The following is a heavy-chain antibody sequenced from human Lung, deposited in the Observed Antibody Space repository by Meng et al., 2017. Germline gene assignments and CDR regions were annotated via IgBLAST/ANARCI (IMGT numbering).Heavy chain of an antibody. CDR3: ARGPTTMAHDFDY. Sequence: VQLQRCGSGLLKPSVTLSLTCVVSGGSFSDYYWSWIRQPPGKGLEWIGEINHSGSTNYNPSLESRATISVDTSQNNLSLKLSSVTAADSAVYYCARGPTTMAHDFDYWGQGTLVTVSS. V-gene: IGHV4-34*01. CDR2: INHSGST. CDR1: GGSFSDYY. J-gene: IGHJ4*02. D-gene: IGHD4-11*01.